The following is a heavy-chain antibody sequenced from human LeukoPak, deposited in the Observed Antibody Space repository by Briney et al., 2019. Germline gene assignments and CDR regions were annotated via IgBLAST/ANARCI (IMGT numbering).Heavy chain of an antibody. D-gene: IGHD3-22*01. V-gene: IGHV1-2*06. CDR3: ARRNYYYDSSGYYYFDY. CDR2: INPNSGGT. J-gene: IGHJ4*02. CDR1: GYTLTGYY. Sequence: ASVKVSCKASGYTLTGYYMHWVRQAPGQGLEWMGRINPNSGGTNYAQKFQGRVTMTRDTSISTAYMELSRLRSDDTAVYYCARRNYYYDSSGYYYFDYWGQGTLVTVSS.